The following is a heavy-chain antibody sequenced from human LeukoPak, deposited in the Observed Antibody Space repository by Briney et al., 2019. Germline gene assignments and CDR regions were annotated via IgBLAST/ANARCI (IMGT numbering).Heavy chain of an antibody. CDR2: IYTSGST. V-gene: IGHV4-61*02. Sequence: SETLSLTCTVSGGSISSGSYYWSWIRQPAGKGLEWIGRIYTSGSTNYNPSLKSRATISVDTSKNQFSLKLSSVTAADTAVYYCARVDTTMAYFDYWGQGTLVTVSS. D-gene: IGHD5-18*01. CDR3: ARVDTTMAYFDY. CDR1: GGSISSGSYY. J-gene: IGHJ4*02.